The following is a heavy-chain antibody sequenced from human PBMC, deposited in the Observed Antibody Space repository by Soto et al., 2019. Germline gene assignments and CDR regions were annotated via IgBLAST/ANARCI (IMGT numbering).Heavy chain of an antibody. V-gene: IGHV4-59*08. CDR2: IYYSGST. CDR1: GGSISSYY. D-gene: IGHD4-17*01. Sequence: SETLSLTCAVSGGSISSYYWSWIRQPPGKGLEWIGYIYYSGSTNYNPSLKSRVTISVDTSKNQFSLKLSSVTAADTAVYYCAGYYGRLFPHWGQGTLVTVSS. CDR3: AGYYGRLFPH. J-gene: IGHJ1*01.